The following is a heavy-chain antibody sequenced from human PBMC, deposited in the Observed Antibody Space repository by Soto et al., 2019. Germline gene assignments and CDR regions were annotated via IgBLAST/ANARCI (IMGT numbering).Heavy chain of an antibody. CDR3: AKGSRGWLVPSGFDP. V-gene: IGHV3-23*01. D-gene: IGHD6-19*01. CDR1: GFTFSSYA. CDR2: ISGSGGRT. J-gene: IGHJ5*02. Sequence: EVQLLESGGGLVQPGGSLRLSCAASGFTFSSYAMRWVRQAPGKGLEWVSAISGSGGRTYYADSVKGRCTISSDTSKNTLYLQMNSLRAEDTAVYDCAKGSRGWLVPSGFDPWGQETLVTVSS.